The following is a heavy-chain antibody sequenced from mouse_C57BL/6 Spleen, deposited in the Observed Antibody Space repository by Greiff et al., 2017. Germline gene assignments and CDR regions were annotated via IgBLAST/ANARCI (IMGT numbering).Heavy chain of an antibody. CDR2: IYPGGGYT. D-gene: IGHD2-4*01. J-gene: IGHJ3*01. V-gene: IGHV1-63*01. CDR3: ARREDYDGAWFAY. CDR1: GYTFTNYW. Sequence: QVQLQQSGAELVRPGTSVKMSCKASGYTFTNYWIGWAKQRPGHGLEWIGDIYPGGGYTNYNEKLKGKATLTADKSSSTAYMQFSSLTSEDSAIYYCARREDYDGAWFAYWGQGTLVTVSA.